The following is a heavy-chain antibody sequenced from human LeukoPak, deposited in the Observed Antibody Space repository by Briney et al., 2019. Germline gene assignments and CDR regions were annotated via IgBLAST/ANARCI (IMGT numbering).Heavy chain of an antibody. V-gene: IGHV3-21*01. CDR2: ISSSSSYI. Sequence: GGSLRLSCAASGFTFSSYSMNWVRQAPGKGLEWVSSISSSSSYIYYADPVKGRFTISRDNAKNSLYLQMNSLRAEDTAVYYCARENDILTGYSDYWGQGTLVTVSS. D-gene: IGHD3-9*01. J-gene: IGHJ4*02. CDR3: ARENDILTGYSDY. CDR1: GFTFSSYS.